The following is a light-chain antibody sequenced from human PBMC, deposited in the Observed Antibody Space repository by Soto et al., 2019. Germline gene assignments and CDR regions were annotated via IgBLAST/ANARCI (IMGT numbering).Light chain of an antibody. CDR2: EVI. V-gene: IGLV2-14*01. Sequence: QSALTQPASVSGSPGRSITISCTGTSTDIGTYNSVSWHQHHPGKAPKRLIFEVIDRSSWVSDSFSGSKSGNTASLTISSLQFEDEADYYCCSYTTTSTLVFGGGTKVTV. J-gene: IGLJ3*02. CDR1: STDIGTYNS. CDR3: CSYTTTSTLV.